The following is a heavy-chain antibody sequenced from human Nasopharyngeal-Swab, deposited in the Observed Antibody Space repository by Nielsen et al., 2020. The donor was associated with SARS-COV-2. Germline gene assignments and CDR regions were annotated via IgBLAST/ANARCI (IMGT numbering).Heavy chain of an antibody. D-gene: IGHD6-19*01. CDR1: GITFRSYA. CDR3: ARDSAVAGRGRVPGY. J-gene: IGHJ4*02. CDR2: ISYDGSNK. Sequence: GESLKISWAASGITFRSYAMHWVRQAPGKGLEWVAVISYDGSNKYYADSVKGRFTIFRDNSKNTLYPQMNSLRAEDTAVYYCARDSAVAGRGRVPGYWGQGTLVTVSS. V-gene: IGHV3-30-3*01.